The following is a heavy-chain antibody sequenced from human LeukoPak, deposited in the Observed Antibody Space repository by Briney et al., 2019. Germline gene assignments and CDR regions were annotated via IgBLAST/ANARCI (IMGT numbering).Heavy chain of an antibody. CDR3: ARMSPRYYYGSGGLPGSDY. J-gene: IGHJ4*02. V-gene: IGHV4-4*07. CDR1: GGSISDYY. Sequence: SETLSLTCTVSGGSISDYYWSCIRQAAGKGLEWVGRIYTSESTKYNPSLKSRVTMSVNTSKNQFSLELSSVTAADTAVYYCARMSPRYYYGSGGLPGSDYWGQGTLVTVSS. CDR2: IYTSEST. D-gene: IGHD3-10*01.